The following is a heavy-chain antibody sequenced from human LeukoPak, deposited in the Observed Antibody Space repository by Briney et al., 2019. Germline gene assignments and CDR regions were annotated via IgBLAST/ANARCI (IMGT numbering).Heavy chain of an antibody. CDR1: GFTFSDYY. CDR2: ISGSGGST. D-gene: IGHD3-22*01. CDR3: AKDAEITMIVVVPYYFDY. J-gene: IGHJ4*02. Sequence: AGGSLRLSCAASGFTFSDYYMSWIRQAPGKGLEWVSAISGSGGSTYYADSVKGRFTISRDNSKNTLYLQMNSLRAEDTAVYYCAKDAEITMIVVVPYYFDYWGQGTLVTVSS. V-gene: IGHV3-23*01.